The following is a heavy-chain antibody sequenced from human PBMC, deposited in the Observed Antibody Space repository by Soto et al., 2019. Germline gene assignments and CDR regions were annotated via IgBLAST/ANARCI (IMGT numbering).Heavy chain of an antibody. D-gene: IGHD5-12*01. J-gene: IGHJ4*02. CDR3: AKRSGYHEAAYLDS. V-gene: IGHV3-23*01. CDR2: ISDDGDST. Sequence: PGGALRLSCAASGFTFSSYWMHWVRQAPGKGLEWVSSISDDGDSTYYADSVKGRFTISRDNSKNTLYLQMNSLRAEDTAVYYCAKRSGYHEAAYLDSWGQGTLVTVSS. CDR1: GFTFSSYW.